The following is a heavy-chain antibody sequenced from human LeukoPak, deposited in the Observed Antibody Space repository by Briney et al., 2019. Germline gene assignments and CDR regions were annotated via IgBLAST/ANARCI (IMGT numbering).Heavy chain of an antibody. Sequence: PSETLSLTCAVYGGSFSGYYWSWIRQPPGKGLEWIGEINNSGSTNYNPSLKSRVSISVDTSKNQFSLKLSSVTAADTAVYYCARAMVSAPYWFDPWGQGTLVTVSS. J-gene: IGHJ5*02. D-gene: IGHD2-8*01. V-gene: IGHV4-34*01. CDR3: ARAMVSAPYWFDP. CDR1: GGSFSGYY. CDR2: INNSGST.